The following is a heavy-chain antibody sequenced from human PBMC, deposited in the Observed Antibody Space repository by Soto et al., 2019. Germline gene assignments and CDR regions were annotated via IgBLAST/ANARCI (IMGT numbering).Heavy chain of an antibody. V-gene: IGHV3-23*01. D-gene: IGHD2-2*01. CDR1: GFTFSSYS. Sequence: PGGSLRLSCAASGFTFSSYSMRWGRQAPGKGLEWVSAISGSGGSTYYADSVKGRFTISRDNSKNTLYLQMNSLRAEDTAVYYCAKDTREYQPSPSYFDYWGQGTLVTVSS. CDR3: AKDTREYQPSPSYFDY. CDR2: ISGSGGST. J-gene: IGHJ4*02.